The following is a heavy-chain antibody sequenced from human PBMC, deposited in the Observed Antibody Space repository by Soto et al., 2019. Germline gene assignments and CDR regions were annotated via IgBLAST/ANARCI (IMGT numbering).Heavy chain of an antibody. CDR3: ARAPMVRGVIINYYYYGMDV. V-gene: IGHV4-4*02. CDR2: IYHSGST. D-gene: IGHD3-10*01. CDR1: GGSISSSNW. J-gene: IGHJ6*02. Sequence: PSETLSLTCAVSGGSISSSNWWSWVRQPPGKGLEWIGEIYHSGSTNYNPSLKSRVTISVDKSKNQFSPKLSSVTAADTAVYYCARAPMVRGVIINYYYYGMDVWGQGTTVTVSS.